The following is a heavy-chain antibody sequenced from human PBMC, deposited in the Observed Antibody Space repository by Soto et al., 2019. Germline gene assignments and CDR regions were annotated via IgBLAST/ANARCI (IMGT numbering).Heavy chain of an antibody. D-gene: IGHD6-19*01. V-gene: IGHV4-4*02. CDR2: IYHSGST. J-gene: IGHJ3*02. Sequence: QVQLQESGPGLVKPSGTLSLTCAVSSGSIISSNWWSWVRQSPGKGLEWIGEIYHSGSTNYNPSLKSRVTISVDKSKYQFSVKLSSVTAADTAVYYCARDGVRNPYISGWTKVAAFEIWGQGTMVTVSS. CDR1: SGSIISSNW. CDR3: ARDGVRNPYISGWTKVAAFEI.